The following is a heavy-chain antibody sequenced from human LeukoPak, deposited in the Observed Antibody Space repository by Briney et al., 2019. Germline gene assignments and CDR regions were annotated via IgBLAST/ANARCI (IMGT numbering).Heavy chain of an antibody. D-gene: IGHD3-3*01. Sequence: GGSLRLSCAASGFTFSTYWMHWVRQAPGKGLVWVSRNADSVKGRFTISGDNAKNTLYLQMNSLRAEDSAVYYCVCRFADYWGQGTLVTVSS. CDR1: GFTFSTYW. V-gene: IGHV3-74*01. J-gene: IGHJ4*02. CDR3: VCRFADY.